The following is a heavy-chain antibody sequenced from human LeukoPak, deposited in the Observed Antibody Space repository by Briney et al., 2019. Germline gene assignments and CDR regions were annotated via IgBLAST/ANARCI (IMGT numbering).Heavy chain of an antibody. CDR3: ARGYLPYSSSGYYYMDV. Sequence: ASVKVSCKASGYTFTSYGISWVRQAPGQGLEWMGWISAYNGNTNYAQKLQGRVTMTTDTSTSTAYMELRSLRSDDTAVYYCARGYLPYSSSGYYYMDVWGKGTTVTVSS. J-gene: IGHJ6*03. CDR2: ISAYNGNT. D-gene: IGHD6-6*01. V-gene: IGHV1-18*01. CDR1: GYTFTSYG.